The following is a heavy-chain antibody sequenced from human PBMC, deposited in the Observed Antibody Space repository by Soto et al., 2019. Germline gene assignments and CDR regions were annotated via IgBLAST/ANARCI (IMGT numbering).Heavy chain of an antibody. CDR1: GFTFSSYG. V-gene: IGHV3-33*01. D-gene: IGHD4-17*01. Sequence: GGSLRLSCAASGFTFSSYGMHWVRQAPGKGLEWVAVIWYDGSNKYYADSVKGRFTISRDNSKNTLYLQMNSLRAEDTAVYYCARDGTTVTSESRGYYYYGMDVWGQGTTVTVSS. CDR3: ARDGTTVTSESRGYYYYGMDV. CDR2: IWYDGSNK. J-gene: IGHJ6*02.